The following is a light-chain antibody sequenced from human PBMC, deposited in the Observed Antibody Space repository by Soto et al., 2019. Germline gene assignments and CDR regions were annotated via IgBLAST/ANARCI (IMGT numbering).Light chain of an antibody. V-gene: IGKV1-8*01. CDR1: HPISTY. CDR3: QQYYTYPLA. J-gene: IGKJ1*01. Sequence: AIRMTQSPSSISAFTGDRVTITCRASHPISTYLAWYQQKPGKTPTLLMYAVSTLQSGVPSRFSGSGSGTDFTLTISCLQSEDFATYYCQQYYTYPLAFGQGTKVESK. CDR2: AVS.